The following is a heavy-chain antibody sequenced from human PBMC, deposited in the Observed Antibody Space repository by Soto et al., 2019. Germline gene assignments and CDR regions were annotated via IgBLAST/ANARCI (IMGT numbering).Heavy chain of an antibody. J-gene: IGHJ4*02. Sequence: QVQLVQSGAEVKKPGSSVKVSCKASGGTFSSYAISWVRQAPGQGLEWMGGIIPIFGTANYAQKFQGRVTITADESTGTAYMELSSLRSEDTAVYYCARSRYCTNCVCLGTYYFDYWGQGTLVTVSS. CDR1: GGTFSSYA. CDR2: IIPIFGTA. V-gene: IGHV1-69*12. D-gene: IGHD2-8*01. CDR3: ARSRYCTNCVCLGTYYFDY.